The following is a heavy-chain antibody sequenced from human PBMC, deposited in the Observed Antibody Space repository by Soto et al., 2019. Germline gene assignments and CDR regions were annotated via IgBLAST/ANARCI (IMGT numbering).Heavy chain of an antibody. V-gene: IGHV3-48*02. Sequence: GGSLTLSCAPSGFTLSSYSMIWVRQAPEKGLEWISYITSSSSTTYYADSVKGRFTISRDNANNSLFLQMNSLRDEDTAVYYCARFRSSRWYFDYWGQGTLVTVSS. CDR2: ITSSSSTT. CDR3: ARFRSSRWYFDY. J-gene: IGHJ4*02. D-gene: IGHD6-13*01. CDR1: GFTLSSYS.